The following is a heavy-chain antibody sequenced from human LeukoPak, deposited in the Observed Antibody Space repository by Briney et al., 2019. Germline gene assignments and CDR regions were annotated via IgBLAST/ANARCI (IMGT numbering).Heavy chain of an antibody. CDR3: ARDPTAWGPDYYYYYGMDV. Sequence: SQTLSLTCTVSGGSISSGGYYWSWIRQPAGKGLEWIGRIYTSGSTNYNPSLKSRVTMSVDTSKNQFSLKLSSVTAADTAVYYCARDPTAWGPDYYYYYGMDVWGQGTTVTVSS. CDR1: GGSISSGGYY. D-gene: IGHD4-17*01. CDR2: IYTSGST. V-gene: IGHV4-61*02. J-gene: IGHJ6*02.